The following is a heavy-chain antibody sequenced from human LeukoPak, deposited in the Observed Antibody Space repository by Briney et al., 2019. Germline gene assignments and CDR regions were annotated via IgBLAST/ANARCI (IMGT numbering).Heavy chain of an antibody. CDR1: GFTFSSYA. D-gene: IGHD5-18*01. V-gene: IGHV3-74*01. Sequence: PGGSLRLSCAASGFTFSSYAMSWVRQAPGKGLVWVSRINSDGSSTSYADSVKGRFTISRDNAKNTLYLQMNSLRAEDTAVYYCARVGGYSYGYVDYWGQGTLVTVSS. J-gene: IGHJ4*02. CDR2: INSDGSST. CDR3: ARVGGYSYGYVDY.